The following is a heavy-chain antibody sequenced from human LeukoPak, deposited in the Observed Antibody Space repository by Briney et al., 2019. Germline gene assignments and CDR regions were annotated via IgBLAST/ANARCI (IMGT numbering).Heavy chain of an antibody. J-gene: IGHJ4*02. CDR2: IFPIFATA. CDR1: GGTFSSYA. CDR3: ARESGSYEAYFDY. V-gene: IGHV1-69*13. Sequence: SVTASCKASGGTFSSYAISWVRQAPGQGLEWMGRIFPIFATANYAQKFQGRVTITADESTSTAYMELSSLRSEDTAVYYCARESGSYEAYFDYWGQGTLVTVSS. D-gene: IGHD1-26*01.